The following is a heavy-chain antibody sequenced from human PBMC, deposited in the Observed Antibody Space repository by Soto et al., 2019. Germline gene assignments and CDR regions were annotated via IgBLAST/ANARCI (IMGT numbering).Heavy chain of an antibody. D-gene: IGHD6-13*01. Sequence: PSETLSLTCTVSGGSISSGGYYWSWIRQHPGKGLEWIGYIYYSGSTYYNPSLKSRVTISVDTSKNQFSLKLSSVTAADTAVYYCAREGLISGSWSGNNWFDPWGQGTLVTVSS. CDR1: GGSISSGGYY. CDR2: IYYSGST. V-gene: IGHV4-31*02. CDR3: AREGLISGSWSGNNWFDP. J-gene: IGHJ5*02.